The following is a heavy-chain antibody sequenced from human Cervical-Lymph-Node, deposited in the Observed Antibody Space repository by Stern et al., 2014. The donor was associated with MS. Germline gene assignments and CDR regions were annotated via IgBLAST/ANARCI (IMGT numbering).Heavy chain of an antibody. V-gene: IGHV3-33*01. CDR2: IWYDGSTP. CDR3: ASAYSSSHYYFDY. D-gene: IGHD6-13*01. Sequence: VQLVESGGGVVQPGRSLRLSCAVSGFSLSRYAMHWVCQAPGQGLEWVALIWYDGSTPYYAGSATGQFTISRDNFKNTLYLQMNSLRAEDTAVYYCASAYSSSHYYFDYWGQGTLVTVSS. J-gene: IGHJ4*02. CDR1: GFSLSRYA.